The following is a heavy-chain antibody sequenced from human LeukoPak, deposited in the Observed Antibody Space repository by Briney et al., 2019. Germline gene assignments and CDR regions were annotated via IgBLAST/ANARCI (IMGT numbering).Heavy chain of an antibody. Sequence: SVKVSCKASGGTFSSYAISWVRRAPGQGLEWMGGIIPIFGTANYAQKFQGRVTITADESTGTAYMELSSLRSEDTAVYYCARDEGYCSSTSCFLLDVWGKGTTVTVSS. V-gene: IGHV1-69*13. D-gene: IGHD2-2*01. CDR1: GGTFSSYA. CDR3: ARDEGYCSSTSCFLLDV. CDR2: IIPIFGTA. J-gene: IGHJ6*04.